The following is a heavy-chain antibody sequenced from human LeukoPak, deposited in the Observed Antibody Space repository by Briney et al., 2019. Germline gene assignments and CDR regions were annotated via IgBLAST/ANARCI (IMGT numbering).Heavy chain of an antibody. V-gene: IGHV3-21*01. CDR1: GFTFSSYS. CDR2: ISSSNSYI. J-gene: IGHJ6*02. D-gene: IGHD2-21*02. Sequence: GGSLRLSCAASGFTFSSYSMNWVRQAPGKGLEWVSSISSSNSYIYYADSVKGRFTISRDNAKNSLYLQMNSLRAEDTTVYYCARGQAYVVTTWESGMDVWGQGTTVTVSS. CDR3: ARGQAYVVTTWESGMDV.